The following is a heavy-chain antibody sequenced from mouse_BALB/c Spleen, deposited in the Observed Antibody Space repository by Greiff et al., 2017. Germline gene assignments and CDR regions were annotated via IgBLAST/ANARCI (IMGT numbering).Heavy chain of an antibody. Sequence: QVQLQQSGAELAKPGASVKMSCKASGYTFTSYWMHWVKQRPGQGLEWIGYINPSTGYTEYNQKFKDKATLTADKSSSTAYMQLSSLTSEDSAVYYCAFLIYYDYHWYFDVWGAGTTVTVSS. CDR3: AFLIYYDYHWYFDV. CDR2: INPSTGYT. CDR1: GYTFTSYW. V-gene: IGHV1-7*01. J-gene: IGHJ1*01. D-gene: IGHD2-4*01.